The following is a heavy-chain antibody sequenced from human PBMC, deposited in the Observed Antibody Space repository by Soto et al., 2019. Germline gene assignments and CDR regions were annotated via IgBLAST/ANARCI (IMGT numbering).Heavy chain of an antibody. CDR1: GGSISSNY. V-gene: IGHV4-59*01. CDR2: VYNSGST. CDR3: ARYRREAVAGYTLDN. Sequence: SETLSLTCTVSGGSISSNYWTWIRQPPGKGLEWIGYVYNSGSTNYNPSLKSRVTISEDTSKSQFSLKVNCMTAADTAVYYCARYRREAVAGYTLDNWGQGMLVTVSS. J-gene: IGHJ4*02. D-gene: IGHD6-13*01.